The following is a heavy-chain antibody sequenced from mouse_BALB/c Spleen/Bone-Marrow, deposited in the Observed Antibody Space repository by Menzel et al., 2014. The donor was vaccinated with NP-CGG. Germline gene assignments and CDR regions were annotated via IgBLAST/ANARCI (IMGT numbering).Heavy chain of an antibody. Sequence: EVMLVESGGGLVKPGGPLKLSCAASGFTFSSYAMSWVRQTPEKRLEWVATISSGGSYTYYPDSVKGRFTISRDNAKNTLYLQMSSLRSEDTAMYYCARRTLYRYDAGAMDYWGQGTSVTVSS. V-gene: IGHV5-9-1*01. D-gene: IGHD2-14*01. CDR3: ARRTLYRYDAGAMDY. CDR2: ISSGGSYT. CDR1: GFTFSSYA. J-gene: IGHJ4*01.